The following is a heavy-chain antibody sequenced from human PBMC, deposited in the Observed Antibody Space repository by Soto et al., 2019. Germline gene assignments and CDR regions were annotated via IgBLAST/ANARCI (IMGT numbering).Heavy chain of an antibody. D-gene: IGHD3-9*01. CDR2: MNPNSGNT. CDR3: ARERTYFGDY. J-gene: IGHJ4*02. CDR1: GYTFTSYD. Sequence: QVQLVQSGAEVKKPGASVKVSCKASGYTFTSYDINWVRQATGQGLEWMGWMNPNSGNTGYAQKFRGXVXMXXTTSISTAYMELSSLRSEDTAVYYCARERTYFGDYWGQGTLVTVSS. V-gene: IGHV1-8*01.